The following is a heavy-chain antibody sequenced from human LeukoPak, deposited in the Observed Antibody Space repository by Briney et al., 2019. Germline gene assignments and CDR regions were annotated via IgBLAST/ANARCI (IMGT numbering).Heavy chain of an antibody. D-gene: IGHD2-2*01. CDR3: ARGRLYCSSSSCYDDY. CDR1: GYTFTSYD. J-gene: IGHJ4*02. CDR2: MNPNSGHT. Sequence: ASVKVSRKASGYTFTSYDINWVRQATGQGLEWMGWMNPNSGHTGYAQKFQGRVTMTRNTSIRTAYMELSSLRSEDTAVYYCARGRLYCSSSSCYDDYWGQGTLVTVSS. V-gene: IGHV1-8*01.